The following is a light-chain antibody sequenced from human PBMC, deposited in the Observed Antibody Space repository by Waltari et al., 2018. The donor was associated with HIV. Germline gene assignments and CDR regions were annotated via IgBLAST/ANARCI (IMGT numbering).Light chain of an antibody. Sequence: QSALTQPASVSGSPGPSITIPCTGSSSDLGNYNYFSWYHQPPGKAPKLLIFEVTNRPSGVSNRFSGSKSDNTASLTISGLRAGDEADYYCASYASTSTPVLFGGGTKLTVL. CDR3: ASYASTSTPVL. J-gene: IGLJ2*01. V-gene: IGLV2-14*01. CDR2: EVT. CDR1: SSDLGNYNY.